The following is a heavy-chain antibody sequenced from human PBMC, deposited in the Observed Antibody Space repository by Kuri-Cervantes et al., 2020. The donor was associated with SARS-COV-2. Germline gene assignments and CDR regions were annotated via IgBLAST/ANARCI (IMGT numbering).Heavy chain of an antibody. Sequence: ASVKVSCKASGYIFSNYGISWVRQAPGQGLEWMGWINPNSGGTNYAQKFQGRVTMTRDTSISTAYMELSRLRSDDTAVYYCARDRGGTTVTTYNTFDYWGQGTLVTVSS. V-gene: IGHV1-2*02. D-gene: IGHD4-17*01. CDR1: GYIFSNYG. CDR3: ARDRGGTTVTTYNTFDY. CDR2: INPNSGGT. J-gene: IGHJ4*02.